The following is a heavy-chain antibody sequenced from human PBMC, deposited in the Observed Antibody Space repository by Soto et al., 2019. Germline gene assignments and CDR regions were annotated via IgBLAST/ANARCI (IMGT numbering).Heavy chain of an antibody. J-gene: IGHJ4*02. CDR2: IFYTGST. Sequence: SETLSLTCTVSGGSVSSGSYYWSWIRQPPGKGLEWIGYIFYTGSTKYDPSFKSRVTISVDTSKNQFSLKLSSVTAADTAMYYCARLLYYNGSGSYQYFDFWGQGTLVTVS. CDR3: ARLLYYNGSGSYQYFDF. V-gene: IGHV4-61*01. CDR1: GGSVSSGSYY. D-gene: IGHD3-10*01.